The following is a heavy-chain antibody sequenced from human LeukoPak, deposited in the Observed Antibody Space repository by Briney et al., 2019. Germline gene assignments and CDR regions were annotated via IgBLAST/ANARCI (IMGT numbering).Heavy chain of an antibody. CDR2: ISGDGGST. CDR1: GFTFDDYA. D-gene: IGHD1-26*01. CDR3: ANSGKEPAPIDY. V-gene: IGHV3-43*02. J-gene: IGHJ4*02. Sequence: GGSLRLSCAASGFTFDDYAMHWVRQAPGKGLEWVSLISGDGGSTYYADSVKGRFTISRDNSKNSLYLQMNSLRTEDTALYCRANSGKEPAPIDYWGQGTLVTVSS.